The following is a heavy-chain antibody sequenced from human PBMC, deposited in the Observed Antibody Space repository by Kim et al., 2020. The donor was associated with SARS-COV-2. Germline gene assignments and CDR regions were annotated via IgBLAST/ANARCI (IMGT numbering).Heavy chain of an antibody. CDR1: GDSVSSNSAV. D-gene: IGHD6-13*01. CDR3: ARERVAAAGRVFDY. CDR2: TYYRSKWSN. V-gene: IGHV6-1*01. J-gene: IGHJ4*02. Sequence: SQTLSLTCAISGDSVSSNSAVWNWIRQSPSRGLEWLGRTYYRSKWSNEYAVSVKSRITINPDTSKNQFSLQLNSVTPEDTAVYYCARERVAAAGRVFDYWGQGTLVTVSS.